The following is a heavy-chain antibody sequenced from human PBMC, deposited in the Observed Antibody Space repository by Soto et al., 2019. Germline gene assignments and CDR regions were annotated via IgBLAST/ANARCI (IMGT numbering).Heavy chain of an antibody. CDR3: AKGFSYSVIDY. CDR2: ISYDGSSK. CDR1: GFTFSTYG. D-gene: IGHD5-18*01. Sequence: QVQLVESGGGVVQPGRSLRLSCGASGFTFSTYGMHWVRQAPGKGLEWVAVISYDGSSKYYADSVKGRFTISRDNSKNTLYLQMSSLRAEDTAVYYCAKGFSYSVIDYWGQGTLVTVSS. V-gene: IGHV3-30*18. J-gene: IGHJ4*02.